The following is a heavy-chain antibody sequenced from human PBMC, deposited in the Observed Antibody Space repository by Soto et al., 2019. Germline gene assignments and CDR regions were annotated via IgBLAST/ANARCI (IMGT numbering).Heavy chain of an antibody. CDR1: GFTFSSYG. CDR2: ISYDGSNK. D-gene: IGHD3-10*01. J-gene: IGHJ6*02. Sequence: GGSLRLSCAASGFTFSSYGMHWVRQAPGKGLEWVAVISYDGSNKYYADSVKGRFTISRDNSKNTLYLQMNSLRAEDTAVYYCAKDLWPFSNYYYGMDVWGQGTTVTVSS. V-gene: IGHV3-30*18. CDR3: AKDLWPFSNYYYGMDV.